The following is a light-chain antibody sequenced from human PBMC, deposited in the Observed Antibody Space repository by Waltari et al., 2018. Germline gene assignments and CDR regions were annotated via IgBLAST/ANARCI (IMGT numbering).Light chain of an antibody. CDR2: EVS. CDR3: SSYTTSSAPGV. Sequence: QSALTQPASVSGSPGQSVTISCTGSSSDVGSYNLVSWYQQYPGKAPHLIIYEVSNRPSGISNRFSASKSGNTASLTISGLQAEDEADYYCSSYTTSSAPGVFGTGTRVTVL. CDR1: SSDVGSYNL. V-gene: IGLV2-14*02. J-gene: IGLJ1*01.